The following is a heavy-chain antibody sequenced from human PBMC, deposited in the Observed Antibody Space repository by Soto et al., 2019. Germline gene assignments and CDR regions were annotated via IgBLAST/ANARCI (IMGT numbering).Heavy chain of an antibody. V-gene: IGHV1-69*13. CDR3: ATGPFRRPGHYYGMDV. CDR1: GGTLSSYA. J-gene: IGHJ6*02. CDR2: IIPIFGTA. Sequence: SVKVSCKASGGTLSSYAISWVRQAPGQGLEWMGGIIPIFGTANYAQKFQGRVTITADESTSTAYMELSSLRSEDTAVYYCATGPFRRPGHYYGMDVWGQGTTVTVSS.